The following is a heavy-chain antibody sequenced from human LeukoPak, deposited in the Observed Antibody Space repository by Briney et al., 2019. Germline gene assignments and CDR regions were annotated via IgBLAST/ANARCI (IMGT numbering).Heavy chain of an antibody. Sequence: GGSPRLSCAASGVTVSGNQMNWVRQAPGKGLEWVSVIQSDDVTKYAYSVEGRFTISRDNSKNTLYLQMNSLRAEDAAVYYCATGILAATGASVWGRGIMVTVSS. CDR3: ATGILAATGASV. CDR2: IQSDDVT. D-gene: IGHD6-13*01. CDR1: GVTVSGNQ. J-gene: IGHJ4*02. V-gene: IGHV3-66*01.